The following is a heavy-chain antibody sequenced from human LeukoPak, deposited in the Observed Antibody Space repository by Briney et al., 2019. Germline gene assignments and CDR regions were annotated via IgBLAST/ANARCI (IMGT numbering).Heavy chain of an antibody. D-gene: IGHD3-22*01. CDR2: INHSGST. Sequence: SETLSLTCTVSGGSISSYYWSWIRQPPGKGLEWIGEINHSGSTNYNPSLKSRVTISVDTSKNQFSLKLSSVTAADTAVYYCARAHPRGYDSSGYYYYYYYYMDVWGKGTTVTVSS. V-gene: IGHV4-34*01. CDR3: ARAHPRGYDSSGYYYYYYYYMDV. J-gene: IGHJ6*03. CDR1: GGSISSYY.